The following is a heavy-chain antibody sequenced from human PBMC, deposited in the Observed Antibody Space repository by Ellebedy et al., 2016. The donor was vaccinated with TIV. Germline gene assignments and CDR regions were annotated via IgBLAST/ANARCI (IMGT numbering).Heavy chain of an antibody. CDR1: GGSFSGYY. CDR3: ARGRGYYDILTRPYPWFDP. D-gene: IGHD3-9*01. CDR2: INHSGST. Sequence: SETLSLXXAVYGGSFSGYYWSWIRQPPGKGLEWIGEINHSGSTNYNPSLKSRVTISVDTSKNQFSLKLSSVTAADTAVYYCARGRGYYDILTRPYPWFDPWGQGTLVTVSS. J-gene: IGHJ5*02. V-gene: IGHV4-34*01.